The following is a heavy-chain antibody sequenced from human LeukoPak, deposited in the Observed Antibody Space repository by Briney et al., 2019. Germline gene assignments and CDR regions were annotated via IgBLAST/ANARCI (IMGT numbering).Heavy chain of an antibody. V-gene: IGHV3-23*01. CDR2: ISGSGGTT. Sequence: GGSLRLSCAASGLTFESYAITSVRQAPGNGREGVVAISGSGGTTYYADSVRGRFIISRDSSANTLYLQMNSLRAEDTAVYYCASGIPFEYWGQGTLVTVSS. CDR3: ASGIPFEY. J-gene: IGHJ4*02. CDR1: GLTFESYA.